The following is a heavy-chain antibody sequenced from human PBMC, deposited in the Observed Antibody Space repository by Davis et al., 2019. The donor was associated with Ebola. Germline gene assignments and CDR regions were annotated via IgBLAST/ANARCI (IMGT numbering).Heavy chain of an antibody. CDR2: IKQDGSEK. D-gene: IGHD3-10*01. Sequence: GSLRLSCAASGFTFSSHWMSWVRQAPGKGLEWVANIKQDGSEKYYVDSVKGRFTISRDNAKNSLYLQMNSLRAEDTAVYYCAREGLWFGELLSYYFDYWGQGTLVTVSS. V-gene: IGHV3-7*01. CDR1: GFTFSSHW. CDR3: AREGLWFGELLSYYFDY. J-gene: IGHJ4*02.